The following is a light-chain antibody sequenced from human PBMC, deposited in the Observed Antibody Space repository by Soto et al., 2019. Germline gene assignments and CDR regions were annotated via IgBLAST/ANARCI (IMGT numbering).Light chain of an antibody. J-gene: IGKJ1*01. V-gene: IGKV4-1*01. Sequence: DIVMTQSPDSLAVSLGERATINCKSSQSVLYSPNNKNYLAWYQQKPGQPPKLLVYWASTRESGVPDRFSGSGSGTDFTLTIRSLQAEDAAVYFCHQYHSAPPTFGPGTKVEIK. CDR3: HQYHSAPPT. CDR1: QSVLYSPNNKNY. CDR2: WAS.